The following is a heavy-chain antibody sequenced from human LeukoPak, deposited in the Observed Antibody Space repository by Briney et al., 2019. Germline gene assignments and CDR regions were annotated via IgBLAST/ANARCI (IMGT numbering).Heavy chain of an antibody. CDR2: IYTSGST. CDR1: GGSISSYY. CDR3: GRDLSPRVVNSSGYSL. V-gene: IGHV4-4*07. Sequence: PSETLSLTCSVSGGSISSYYWSWIRQPAGKGLEWIGRIYTSGSTNYNPSLKSRLTMSVDTSKNQFSLKLSSVTAADTAVYYCGRDLSPRVVNSSGYSLWGQGTMVTVSS. D-gene: IGHD3-22*01. J-gene: IGHJ3*01.